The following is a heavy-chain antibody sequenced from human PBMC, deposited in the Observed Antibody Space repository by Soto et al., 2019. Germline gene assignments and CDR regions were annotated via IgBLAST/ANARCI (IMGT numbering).Heavy chain of an antibody. Sequence: SETLSLTCTVSGGSISSYYWSWIRQPPGKGLEWIGYIYYSGSTNYNPSLKSRVTISVDTSKNQFSLKLSSVTAADTAVYYCARDTGYCSGGSCHTYYYYGMDVWGQGTTVTVSS. CDR2: IYYSGST. D-gene: IGHD2-15*01. CDR1: GGSISSYY. CDR3: ARDTGYCSGGSCHTYYYYGMDV. V-gene: IGHV4-59*01. J-gene: IGHJ6*02.